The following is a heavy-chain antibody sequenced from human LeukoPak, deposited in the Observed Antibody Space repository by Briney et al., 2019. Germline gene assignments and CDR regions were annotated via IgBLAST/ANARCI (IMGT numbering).Heavy chain of an antibody. CDR1: GYTFTSYY. CDR3: ARSPGSSVPHSYDFHDY. CDR2: INPSGGST. D-gene: IGHD3-3*01. J-gene: IGHJ4*02. Sequence: ASVKVSCKASGYTFTSYYMHWVRQAPGQGLEWMGIINPSGGSTSYAQKFQGRVTMTRDTSTSTVYMELSSLRSEDTAVYYCARSPGSSVPHSYDFHDYWGQGTLVTVSS. V-gene: IGHV1-46*03.